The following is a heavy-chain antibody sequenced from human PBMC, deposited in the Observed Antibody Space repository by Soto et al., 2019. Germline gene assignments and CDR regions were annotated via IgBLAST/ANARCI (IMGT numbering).Heavy chain of an antibody. CDR3: ARDRYYYDTRGFYYYYGMDV. CDR1: CASVTSFY. V-gene: IGHV4-4*07. CDR2: IYTSGDT. D-gene: IGHD3-22*01. J-gene: IGHJ6*02. Sequence: SETLSLTCTVSCASVTSFYWTWIRQPAGKSLEWIGHIYTSGDTKYNPSLKSRVTMSVDTSNNQFSLNLTSVTAADTAVYYCARDRYYYDTRGFYYYYGMDVWGQGTTVTVS.